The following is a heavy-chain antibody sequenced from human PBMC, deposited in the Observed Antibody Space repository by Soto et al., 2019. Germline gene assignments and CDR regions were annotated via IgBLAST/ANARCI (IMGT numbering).Heavy chain of an antibody. CDR1: GGTFSSYA. J-gene: IGHJ6*02. D-gene: IGHD2-2*01. CDR2: IIPIFGTA. V-gene: IGHV1-69*01. CDR3: ARDVRRYCSSTSCRVYYYYYGMDV. Sequence: QVQLVQSGAEVKKPGSSVKVSCKASGGTFSSYAISWVRQAPGQGLEWMGGIIPIFGTANYEQKFQGRVTITAEEPRSTAYMELSRLRSEDTAVYYCARDVRRYCSSTSCRVYYYYYGMDVWGQGTTVTVSS.